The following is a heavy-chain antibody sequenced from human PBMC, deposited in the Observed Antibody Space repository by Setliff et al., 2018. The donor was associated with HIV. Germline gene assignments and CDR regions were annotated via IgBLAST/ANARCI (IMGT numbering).Heavy chain of an antibody. CDR1: GVTFNYSF. D-gene: IGHD3-22*01. Sequence: ASVKVSCKASGVTFNYSFITWVRQDPGQGLEWMGGVVPTIHEATYAQKFQCRVTITADESATTVYMEMSGLTSEDTAIYYCARGADASGYFYREYFQHWGQGTLVTVSS. CDR2: VVPTIHEA. V-gene: IGHV1-69*13. CDR3: ARGADASGYFYREYFQH. J-gene: IGHJ1*01.